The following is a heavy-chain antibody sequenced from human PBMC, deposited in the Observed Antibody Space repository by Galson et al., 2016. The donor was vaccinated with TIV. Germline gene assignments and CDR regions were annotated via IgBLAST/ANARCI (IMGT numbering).Heavy chain of an antibody. CDR3: ARDRTLPGYYYNGMDA. D-gene: IGHD1/OR15-1a*01. V-gene: IGHV6-1*01. Sequence: CAISGDSVSSNSAWNWIRQSPSRGLEWLGRTYYRSKWYNDYALSVKSRITINPDTSKNQFSLQLNSMTPEDTAVYYCARDRTLPGYYYNGMDAWGQGTTVTVSS. CDR2: TYYRSKWYN. J-gene: IGHJ6*02. CDR1: GDSVSSNSA.